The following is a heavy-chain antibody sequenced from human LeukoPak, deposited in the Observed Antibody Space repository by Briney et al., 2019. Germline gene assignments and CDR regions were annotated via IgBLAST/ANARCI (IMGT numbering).Heavy chain of an antibody. CDR2: INPSGGST. CDR3: ARDREVRGVIPFLNWFDP. D-gene: IGHD3-10*01. CDR1: GDTFTSYY. V-gene: IGHV1-46*01. J-gene: IGHJ5*02. Sequence: ASVKVSCKASGDTFTSYYMHWVRQAPGQGLEWMGVINPSGGSTGYAQKFQGRVTITADESTSTAYMELSSLRSEDTAVYYCARDREVRGVIPFLNWFDPWGQGTLVTVSS.